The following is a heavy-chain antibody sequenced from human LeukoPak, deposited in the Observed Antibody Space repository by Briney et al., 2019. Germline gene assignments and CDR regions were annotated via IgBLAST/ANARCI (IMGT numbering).Heavy chain of an antibody. CDR3: ARGPAAGNYDY. V-gene: IGHV4-39*07. Sequence: SETLSLTCTVSGGSISSSSYYWGWIRQPPGKGLEWIGSIYYSGSTYYNPSLKSRVTISVDTSKNQFSLKLSSVTAADTAVYYCARGPAAGNYDYWGQGTLVTVSS. CDR2: IYYSGST. D-gene: IGHD6-13*01. J-gene: IGHJ4*02. CDR1: GGSISSSSYY.